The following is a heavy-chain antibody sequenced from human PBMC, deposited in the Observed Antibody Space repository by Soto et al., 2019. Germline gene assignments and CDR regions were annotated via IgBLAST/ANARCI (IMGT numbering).Heavy chain of an antibody. CDR1: GFTFSTYA. CDR2: ISGSAGST. J-gene: IGHJ6*02. D-gene: IGHD7-27*01. V-gene: IGHV3-23*01. Sequence: GGSLRLSCAASGFTFSTYAMSWVRQAPGKGLEWVSAISGSAGSTYYADSVKGRFTISRDNSKNTLYLQMNSLRVEDTAVYYCAKGLTGAPYYAMDVWGQGTTVTVSS. CDR3: AKGLTGAPYYAMDV.